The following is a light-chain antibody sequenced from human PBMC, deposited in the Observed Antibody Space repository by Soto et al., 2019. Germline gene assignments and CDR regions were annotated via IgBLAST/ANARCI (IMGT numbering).Light chain of an antibody. CDR2: EVS. Sequence: QSALTQPPSASGSLGQSVTISCTGTSSDVGGYNYVSWYQQHPGKAPKLMIYEVSKRPSGVSDRFSGSKSDNTASLTVSGLQAEEEADYYCSSYAGSNNFWVFGGGTKLTVL. CDR1: SSDVGGYNY. CDR3: SSYAGSNNFWV. V-gene: IGLV2-8*01. J-gene: IGLJ3*02.